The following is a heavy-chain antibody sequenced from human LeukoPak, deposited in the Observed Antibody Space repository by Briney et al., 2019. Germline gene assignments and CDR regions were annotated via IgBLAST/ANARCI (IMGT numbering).Heavy chain of an antibody. CDR1: GFTFSTYG. J-gene: IGHJ4*02. Sequence: GGSLRLSCAASGFTFSTYGMHWVRQAPGKGLEWVAVIWYDGCNKYYADSVKGRFTISRDNSKNTLDLQMNSLRAEDTAVYYCARDRMALFDCWGQGTLVTVSS. CDR3: ARDRMALFDC. V-gene: IGHV3-33*01. CDR2: IWYDGCNK. D-gene: IGHD2-8*01.